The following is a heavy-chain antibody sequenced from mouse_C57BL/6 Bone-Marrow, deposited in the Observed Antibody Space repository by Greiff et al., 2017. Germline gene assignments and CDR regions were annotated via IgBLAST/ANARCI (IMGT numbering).Heavy chain of an antibody. CDR1: GFNIKDYY. V-gene: IGHV14-2*01. Sequence: DVKLVESGAELVKPGASVKLSCTASGFNIKDYYMHWVKQRTEQGLEWIGRIDPEDGETKYAPKFQGKATITADTSSNTAYLQLSSLTSEDTAVYYCASNGNWEAMDYWGQGTSVTVSS. D-gene: IGHD2-1*01. J-gene: IGHJ4*01. CDR3: ASNGNWEAMDY. CDR2: IDPEDGET.